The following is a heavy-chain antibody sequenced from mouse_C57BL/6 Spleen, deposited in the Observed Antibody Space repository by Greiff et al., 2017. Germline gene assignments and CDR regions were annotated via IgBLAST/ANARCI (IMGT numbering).Heavy chain of an antibody. CDR1: GYTFTSSW. Sequence: QVQLKESGAELAKPGASVKLSCKASGYTFTSSWMHWVKQRPGQGLEWIGYINPSSGYPKYNQKFKDKATLTADKSSSTAYMQLSSLIYEDCAVYYCARPETAQATFGFAYWGQGTLVTVSA. J-gene: IGHJ3*01. CDR2: INPSSGYP. D-gene: IGHD3-2*02. CDR3: ARPETAQATFGFAY. V-gene: IGHV1-7*01.